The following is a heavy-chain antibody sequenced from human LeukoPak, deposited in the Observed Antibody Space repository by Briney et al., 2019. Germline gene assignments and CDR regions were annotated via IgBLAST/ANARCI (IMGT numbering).Heavy chain of an antibody. D-gene: IGHD3-16*01. CDR2: ISANNDDT. CDR1: GNTFTNYG. V-gene: IGHV1-18*01. J-gene: IGHJ4*02. Sequence: ASVTVSCKASGNTFTNYGISWVRQAPGRGPEWMGWISANNDDTYYSQNFQGRITITTDTVTSTAYMELRSLGSDDTAVFYCAKQDKWSYAINSWGQGTLVTVSS. CDR3: AKQDKWSYAINS.